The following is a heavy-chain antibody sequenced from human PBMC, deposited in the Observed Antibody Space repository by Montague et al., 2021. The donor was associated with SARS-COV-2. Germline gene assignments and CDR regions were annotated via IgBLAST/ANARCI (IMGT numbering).Heavy chain of an antibody. CDR3: AKIRGYRSGFSTTYFDF. V-gene: IGHV3-23*01. D-gene: IGHD5-18*01. Sequence: SLRLSCAASGFTFDDYGMSWVCQAPEKGLEWVSAIGGSGDNTYYADFVKGRFTISRDNSKNALYLQMNSLRADDTAVYYCAKIRGYRSGFSTTYFDFWGPGSLVTVSS. CDR1: GFTFDDYG. J-gene: IGHJ4*02. CDR2: IGGSGDNT.